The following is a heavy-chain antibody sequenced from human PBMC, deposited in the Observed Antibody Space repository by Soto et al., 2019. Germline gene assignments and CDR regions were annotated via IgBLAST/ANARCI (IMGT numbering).Heavy chain of an antibody. CDR2: LTGSGGGT. D-gene: IGHD5-18*01. CDR3: AKWDTNGIIPNPVGGNYYYYDMDV. V-gene: IGHV3-23*01. Sequence: PGGSLRLSCAASGFMFATYDMGWVLQAPWIGMEWFSSLTGSGGGTYYADSVKGRVTVSRDNSKNTLYLQMHSLRVEDTAIFFCAKWDTNGIIPNPVGGNYYYYDMDVWGQGTTVPVSS. J-gene: IGHJ6*01. CDR1: GFMFATYD.